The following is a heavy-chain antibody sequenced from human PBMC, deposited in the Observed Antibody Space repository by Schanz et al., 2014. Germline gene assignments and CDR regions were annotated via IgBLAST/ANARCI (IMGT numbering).Heavy chain of an antibody. CDR1: RYTFNTYG. J-gene: IGHJ6*02. D-gene: IGHD3-10*01. CDR2: ISAYNGHT. CDR3: ARAKRFGDMDV. Sequence: QGQLVQSGPEVKEPGASVKVSCEASRYTFNTYGLNWVRQAPGQGLEWMGWISAYNGHTDYAQTLQGRVTLTTDTSTSTAYMELRNLRSDDTAVYYCARAKRFGDMDVWGQGTTVTVSS. V-gene: IGHV1-18*01.